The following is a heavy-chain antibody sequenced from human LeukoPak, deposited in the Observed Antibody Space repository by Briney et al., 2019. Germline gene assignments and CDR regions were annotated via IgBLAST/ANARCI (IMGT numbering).Heavy chain of an antibody. D-gene: IGHD2-15*01. CDR2: IYYSGST. V-gene: IGHV4-59*01. J-gene: IGHJ5*02. Sequence: SETLSLTCTVSGGSISSYYWSWIRQPPGKGLEWIGYIYYSGSTNYNPSLKSRVTISVDTSKNQFSLKLSSVTAADTAVYYCARAQGYCSGGSCYSNWFDPWGQGTLVTDSS. CDR3: ARAQGYCSGGSCYSNWFDP. CDR1: GGSISSYY.